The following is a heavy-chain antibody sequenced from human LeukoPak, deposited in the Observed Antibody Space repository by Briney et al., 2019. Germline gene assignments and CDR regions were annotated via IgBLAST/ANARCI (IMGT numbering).Heavy chain of an antibody. CDR3: ARQGEGYTYYYDSSGYYYDY. Sequence: SETLSPTSTVSGGSISSSSYYWGWIRQPPGKGLEWIGSIYYSGSTYYTPSLKSRVTMSVDTSKSQFSQKLSSVTAADTAVYYCARQGEGYTYYYDSSGYYYDYWGQGTLVTVS. D-gene: IGHD3-22*01. V-gene: IGHV4-39*01. CDR1: GGSISSSSYY. CDR2: IYYSGST. J-gene: IGHJ4*02.